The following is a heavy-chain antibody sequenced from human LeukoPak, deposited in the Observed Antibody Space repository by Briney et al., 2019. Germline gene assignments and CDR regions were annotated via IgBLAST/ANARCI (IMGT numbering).Heavy chain of an antibody. D-gene: IGHD3-10*01. CDR3: VRGRGSYGWFDP. J-gene: IGHJ5*02. V-gene: IGHV3-74*01. Sequence: PGGSLRLSCAASGFTSSSYWMHWVRQVPGKGLVWVSRISGDGTARNYADSVKGRFTISRDDAKNTVDLQMSSLRGEDTAVYYCVRGRGSYGWFDPWGQGTLVTASS. CDR2: ISGDGTAR. CDR1: GFTSSSYW.